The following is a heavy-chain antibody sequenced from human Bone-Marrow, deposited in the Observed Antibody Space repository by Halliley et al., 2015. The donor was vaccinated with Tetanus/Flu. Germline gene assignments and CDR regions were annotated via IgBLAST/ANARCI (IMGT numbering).Heavy chain of an antibody. CDR3: ATERGNDDFSIWFVP. V-gene: IGHV4-59*02. CDR1: GGSVSAYS. D-gene: IGHD4-4*01. J-gene: IGHJ5*02. CDR2: VSDSGST. Sequence: TLSLTCTVSGGSVSAYSWSWIRQPPGKGLEWIGSVSDSGSTDYNPTLKSRVTFSVDTSKNQLSLRLRSVTAADTAVYYCATERGNDDFSIWFVPWGQGTLVTVSS.